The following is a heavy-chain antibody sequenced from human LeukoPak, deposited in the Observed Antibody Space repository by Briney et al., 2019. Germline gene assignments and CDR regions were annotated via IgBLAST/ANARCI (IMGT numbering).Heavy chain of an antibody. V-gene: IGHV4-30-2*01. J-gene: IGHJ4*02. CDR3: ARGIRWLQLSYFDY. Sequence: SETLSLTCAVSGGSISSGGYSWSWIRQPPGKGLEWIGYIYHSGRTYYNPSLKSRVTISIDRSKNQFSLRLSSVTAADTAVYYCARGIRWLQLSYFDYWGQGTLVTVSS. D-gene: IGHD5-24*01. CDR1: GGSISSGGYS. CDR2: IYHSGRT.